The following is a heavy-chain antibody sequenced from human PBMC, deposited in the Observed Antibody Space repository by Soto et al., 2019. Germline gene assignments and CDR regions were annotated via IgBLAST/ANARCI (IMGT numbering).Heavy chain of an antibody. Sequence: ASVKVSCKASGYTFTSYAMHWVRQAPGQRLEWMGWINVGNGNTKYSQKFQGRVTMTRNTSISTAYMELSSLRSEDTAVYYCARSVEWLASFDYWGQGTLVTVSS. J-gene: IGHJ4*02. CDR1: GYTFTSYA. V-gene: IGHV1-3*01. CDR3: ARSVEWLASFDY. CDR2: INVGNGNT. D-gene: IGHD6-19*01.